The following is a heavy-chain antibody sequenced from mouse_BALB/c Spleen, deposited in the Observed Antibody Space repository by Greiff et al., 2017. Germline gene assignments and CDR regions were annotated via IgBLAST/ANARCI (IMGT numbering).Heavy chain of an antibody. V-gene: IGHV2-3*01. Sequence: VKVVESGPGLVAPSQSLSITCTVSGFSLTSYGVSWVRQPPGKGLEWLGVIWGDGSTNYHSALISRLSISKDNSKSQVFLKLNSLQTDDTATYYCAKERFGYDGAWFAYWGQGTLVTVSA. CDR1: GFSLTSYG. J-gene: IGHJ3*01. D-gene: IGHD2-14*01. CDR2: IWGDGST. CDR3: AKERFGYDGAWFAY.